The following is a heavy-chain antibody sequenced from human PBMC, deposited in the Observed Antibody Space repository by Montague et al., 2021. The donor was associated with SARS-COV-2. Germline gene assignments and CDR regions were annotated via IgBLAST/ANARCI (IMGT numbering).Heavy chain of an antibody. CDR1: GVSFSSYW. V-gene: IGHV3-7*05. CDR3: ATVSRRVCVDY. D-gene: IGHD2-8*01. J-gene: IGHJ4*02. Sequence: SLRLSCAASGVSFSSYWMSWVRQAPGKGLEWVANINQNGRERDYVSSVNGRFTISRDNAKNSLYLEMNSLSAEDTAVYYCATVSRRVCVDYWGQGALVTVSS. CDR2: INQNGRER.